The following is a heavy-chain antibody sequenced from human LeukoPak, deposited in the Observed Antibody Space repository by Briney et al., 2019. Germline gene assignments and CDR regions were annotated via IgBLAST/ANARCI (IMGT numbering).Heavy chain of an antibody. CDR3: ARVECSGGSC. J-gene: IGHJ4*02. D-gene: IGHD2-15*01. CDR1: GFTFSSYE. CDR2: ISSSGSTI. V-gene: IGHV3-48*03. Sequence: GGSLRLSCAASGFTFSSYEMNWVRQAPGKGLEWVSYISSSGSTIYYADSVKGRFTISRDNAKNSLYLQMNNLRAEDTAVYYCARVECSGGSCWGQGTLVTVSS.